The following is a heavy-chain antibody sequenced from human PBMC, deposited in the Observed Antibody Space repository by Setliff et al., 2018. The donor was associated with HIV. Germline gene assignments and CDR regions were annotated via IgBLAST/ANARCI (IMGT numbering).Heavy chain of an antibody. J-gene: IGHJ4*02. CDR1: GVTFNYSF. CDR2: VVPTIHEA. V-gene: IGHV1-69*13. Sequence: SVKVSCKASGVTFNYSFITWVRQAHGQGLEWMGGVVPTIHEATYAQKFQGRVTITADESASTVYMEMSGLTSEDTAIYYCARGPPIVVVPAALLTFDYWGQGTLVTVSS. D-gene: IGHD2-2*01. CDR3: ARGPPIVVVPAALLTFDY.